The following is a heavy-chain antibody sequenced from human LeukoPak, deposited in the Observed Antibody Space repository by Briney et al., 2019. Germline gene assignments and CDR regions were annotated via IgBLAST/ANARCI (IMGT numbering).Heavy chain of an antibody. V-gene: IGHV1-3*01. Sequence: GAPVKVSCKASGYTFTSYDINWVRQATGQRLEWMGWINAGNGNTKYSQKFQGRVTITRDTSASTAYMELSSLRSEDTAVYYCARVGPRIAAGAPRNAFDIWGQGTMVTVSS. J-gene: IGHJ3*02. CDR3: ARVGPRIAAGAPRNAFDI. CDR2: INAGNGNT. CDR1: GYTFTSYD. D-gene: IGHD6-13*01.